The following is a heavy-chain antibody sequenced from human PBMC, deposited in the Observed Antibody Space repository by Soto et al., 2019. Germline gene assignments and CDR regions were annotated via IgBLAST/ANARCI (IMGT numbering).Heavy chain of an antibody. CDR3: ARGVGFGYYYYHMDL. CDR2: IYYSGSA. V-gene: IGHV4-61*01. J-gene: IGHJ6*02. CDR1: GDSVTSVSDY. D-gene: IGHD3-10*01. Sequence: SETLSLTCSVSGDSVTSVSDYWSWIRQPPGKGLEWIGYIYYSGSADYNPSLGSRVTISIDTSKNQFSLKLTSVTAADTAVYYCARGVGFGYYYYHMDLWGQGTTVTVSS.